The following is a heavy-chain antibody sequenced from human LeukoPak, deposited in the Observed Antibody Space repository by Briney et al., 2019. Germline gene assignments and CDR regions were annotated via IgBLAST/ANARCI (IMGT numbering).Heavy chain of an antibody. Sequence: ASVKVSCKASGGTFSSYAISWVRQAPGKGLEWVSAISGSGGSTYYADSVKGRFTISRDNSKNTLYLQMNSLRAEDTAVYYCAKETSNSGSYLTPDGWGQGTLVTVSS. CDR2: ISGSGGST. V-gene: IGHV3-23*01. CDR3: AKETSNSGSYLTPDG. J-gene: IGHJ4*02. CDR1: GGTFSSYA. D-gene: IGHD1-26*01.